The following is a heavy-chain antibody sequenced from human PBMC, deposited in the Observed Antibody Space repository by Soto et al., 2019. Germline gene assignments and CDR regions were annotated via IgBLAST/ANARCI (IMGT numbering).Heavy chain of an antibody. J-gene: IGHJ4*02. D-gene: IGHD2-2*01. V-gene: IGHV1-8*01. CDR1: GYTFTSYD. Sequence: ASVKVSCKASGYTFTSYDINWVRQATGQGLEWMGWMNPNSGNTGYAQKFQGRVTMTRNTSISTAYMELSSLRSEDTAVYYCARGRIYCSSTSCDKAFDYWGQGTLVTVSS. CDR3: ARGRIYCSSTSCDKAFDY. CDR2: MNPNSGNT.